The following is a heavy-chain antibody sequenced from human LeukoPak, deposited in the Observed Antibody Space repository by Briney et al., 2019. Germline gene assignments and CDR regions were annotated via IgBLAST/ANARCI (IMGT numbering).Heavy chain of an antibody. Sequence: GGSLRLSCAASGFTVSSNYTSWVRQAPGKGLEWVSVIYSGGSTYYADSVKGRFTISRDNSKNTLYLQMNSLRAEDTAVYYCARGRVGGELDYWGQGTLVTVSS. D-gene: IGHD3-16*01. V-gene: IGHV3-53*01. CDR3: ARGRVGGELDY. J-gene: IGHJ4*02. CDR2: IYSGGST. CDR1: GFTVSSNY.